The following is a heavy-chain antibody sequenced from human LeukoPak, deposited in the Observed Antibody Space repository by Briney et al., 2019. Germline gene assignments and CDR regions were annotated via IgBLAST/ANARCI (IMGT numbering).Heavy chain of an antibody. V-gene: IGHV4-61*02. CDR2: IYTSGST. J-gene: IGHJ4*02. CDR3: VRGVHCSSTSCYPSFDY. CDR1: GGSISSGSYY. Sequence: SETLSLTCTVSGGSISSGSYYWSWIRQPAGKGLEWIERIYTSGSTNYNPSRKSRVTISVDTTKNQFSLKLSSVTAADTAVYYCVRGVHCSSTSCYPSFDYWGQGTLVTVSS. D-gene: IGHD2-2*01.